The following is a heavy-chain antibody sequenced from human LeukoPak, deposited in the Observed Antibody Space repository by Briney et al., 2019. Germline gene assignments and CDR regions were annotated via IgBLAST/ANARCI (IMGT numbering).Heavy chain of an antibody. Sequence: PGGFLRLSCAASGFTFRTYRMNWVRQAPGKGLEWVSYISPGSTIIYYADSVKGRFTISRDNAKNSLYLQMNSLRDEDTAVYYCARGVDYWGQGTLVTVSS. CDR2: ISPGSTII. J-gene: IGHJ4*02. CDR3: ARGVDY. CDR1: GFTFRTYR. V-gene: IGHV3-48*02.